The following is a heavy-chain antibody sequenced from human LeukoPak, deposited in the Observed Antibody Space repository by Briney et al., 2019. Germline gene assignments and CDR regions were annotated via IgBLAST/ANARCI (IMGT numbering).Heavy chain of an antibody. CDR1: GGTFSSYA. D-gene: IGHD6-13*01. J-gene: IGHJ4*02. CDR3: ATGGIAAADTFDY. CDR2: IIPIFGTA. V-gene: IGHV1-69*05. Sequence: SVKVSCKASGGTFSSYAISWVRQAPGQGLEWMGGIIPIFGTANYAQKFQGRVTITTDESTSTAYMELSSLRSEDTAVYYCATGGIAAADTFDYWGQGTLVTVSS.